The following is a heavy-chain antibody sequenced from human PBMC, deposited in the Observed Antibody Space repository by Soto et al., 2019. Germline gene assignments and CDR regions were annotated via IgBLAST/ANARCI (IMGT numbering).Heavy chain of an antibody. CDR2: INPNSGGT. CDR1: GYTFTGYY. D-gene: IGHD7-27*01. J-gene: IGHJ3*02. Sequence: ASVKVSCKASGYTFTGYYMHWVRQAPGQGLEWMGWINPNSGGTNYAQKFQDWVTMTRDTSISTAYMELSRLRSDDTAVYYCARDSAGEDAFDIWGQGTMVTVSS. CDR3: ARDSAGEDAFDI. V-gene: IGHV1-2*04.